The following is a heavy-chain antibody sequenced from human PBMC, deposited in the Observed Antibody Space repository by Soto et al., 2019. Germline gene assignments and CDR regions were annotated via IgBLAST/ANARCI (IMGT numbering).Heavy chain of an antibody. CDR2: IYPGDSDT. J-gene: IGHJ4*02. D-gene: IGHD2-15*01. CDR3: ARLPGYCSGGSCPIYFDY. CDR1: GYSFTSYW. Sequence: GESLKISCKGSGYSFTSYWIGWVRQMPGKGLEWMGIIYPGDSDTRYSPSFQGQVTISADKSISTAYLQWSSLKASDTAMYYCARLPGYCSGGSCPIYFDYWGQGTLVTVSS. V-gene: IGHV5-51*01.